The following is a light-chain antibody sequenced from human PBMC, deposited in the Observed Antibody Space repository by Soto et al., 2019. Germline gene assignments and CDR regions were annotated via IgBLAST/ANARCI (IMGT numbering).Light chain of an antibody. Sequence: QSALTQPPSVSAAPGQKVTISCSGSSSNIGGNSVSWYQKLPGTAPTLLISDDNKRPSGIHDRFTGSKSGTSATLGITVFQTGDEADYYCGSWDGSMSAYVLGSWTKVTVL. CDR1: SSNIGGNS. CDR3: GSWDGSMSAYV. CDR2: DDN. V-gene: IGLV1-51*01. J-gene: IGLJ1*01.